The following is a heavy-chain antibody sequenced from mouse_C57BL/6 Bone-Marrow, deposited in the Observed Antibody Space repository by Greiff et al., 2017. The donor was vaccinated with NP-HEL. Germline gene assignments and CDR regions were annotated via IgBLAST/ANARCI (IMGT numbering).Heavy chain of an antibody. D-gene: IGHD2-9*01. Sequence: QVQLQQSGPELVKPGASVKISCKASGYAFSSSWMNWVKQRPGKGLEWIGRLYPGDGDTNYNGKFKGKATLTADKSSSTAYMQLSSLTSEDSAVYFCARPYYGYGFAYWGQGTLVTVSA. CDR3: ARPYYGYGFAY. CDR2: LYPGDGDT. J-gene: IGHJ3*01. CDR1: GYAFSSSW. V-gene: IGHV1-82*01.